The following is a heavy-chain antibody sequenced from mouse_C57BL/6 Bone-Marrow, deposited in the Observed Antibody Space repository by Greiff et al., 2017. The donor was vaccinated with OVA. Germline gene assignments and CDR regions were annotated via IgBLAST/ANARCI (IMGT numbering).Heavy chain of an antibody. V-gene: IGHV1-19*01. CDR1: GYTFTDYY. CDR3: ARSHYYGSSYDCDY. Sequence: DVKLQESGPVLVKPGASVKMSCKASGYTFTDYYMNWVKQSHGKSLEWIGVINPYNGGTSYNQKFKGKATLTVDKSSSTAYMELNSLTAEDSAVYYCARSHYYGSSYDCDYWGQGTTLTVSS. CDR2: INPYNGGT. D-gene: IGHD1-1*01. J-gene: IGHJ2*01.